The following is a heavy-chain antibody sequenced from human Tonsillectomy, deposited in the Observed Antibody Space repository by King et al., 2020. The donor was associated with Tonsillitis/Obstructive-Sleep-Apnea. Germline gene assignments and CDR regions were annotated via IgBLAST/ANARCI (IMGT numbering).Heavy chain of an antibody. D-gene: IGHD6-13*01. CDR3: AKGGRGSSWYGSYFDS. V-gene: IGHV3-30*18. J-gene: IGHJ4*02. Sequence: VQLVESGGGVLQPGRSLRLSCAASGFTFSSYDMQWVRQAPGKGLEWVAVISYDGSNKYYADSVKGRFTISRDNSKNTLYLQMSSLRAEDTAVYYCAKGGRGSSWYGSYFDSWGQGTLVTVSS. CDR2: ISYDGSNK. CDR1: GFTFSSYD.